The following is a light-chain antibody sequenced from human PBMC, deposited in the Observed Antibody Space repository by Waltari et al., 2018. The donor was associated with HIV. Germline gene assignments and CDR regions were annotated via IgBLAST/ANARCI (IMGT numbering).Light chain of an antibody. CDR2: TAS. Sequence: DIQLTQSPSFLSASVGDRVTITCRACQGIFNYLAWYQQKPGKAPSLLIYTASFLQSGVPSRFSGGGYGTDFTLTISSLQPEDFATYYCQHRASYPITFGQGTRLEI. CDR3: QHRASYPIT. J-gene: IGKJ5*01. CDR1: QGIFNY. V-gene: IGKV1-9*01.